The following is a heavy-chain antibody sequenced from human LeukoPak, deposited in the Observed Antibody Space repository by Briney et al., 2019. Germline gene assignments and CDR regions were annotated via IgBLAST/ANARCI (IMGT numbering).Heavy chain of an antibody. D-gene: IGHD5-12*01. CDR2: IYYSGST. CDR1: GGSISSSSYY. CDR3: ARHGSRVMATIEDS. V-gene: IGHV4-39*01. J-gene: IGHJ4*02. Sequence: SETLSLTCTVSGGSISSSSYYWGWIRQPPGKGLEWIGSIYYSGSTYYNPSLKSRVTISVDTSKSQFSLQLSSVTAADTAVYYCARHGSRVMATIEDSWGQGTLVIVSS.